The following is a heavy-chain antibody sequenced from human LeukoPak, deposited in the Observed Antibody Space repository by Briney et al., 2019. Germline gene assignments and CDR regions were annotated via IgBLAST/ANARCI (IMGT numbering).Heavy chain of an antibody. Sequence: SSETLSLTCNVSGNSISSFYWSWIRQPPGKGLEWIGYIYYSGTTNYNPSLKSRVTISVDTSKNQFSLKLNSVTAADTAVYYCARGSSWLDYWGQGTLVTVSS. CDR3: ARGSSWLDY. J-gene: IGHJ4*02. CDR1: GNSISSFY. D-gene: IGHD6-13*01. V-gene: IGHV4-59*01. CDR2: IYYSGTT.